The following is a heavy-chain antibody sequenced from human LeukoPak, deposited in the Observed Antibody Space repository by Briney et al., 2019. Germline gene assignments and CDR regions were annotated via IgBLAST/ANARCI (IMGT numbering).Heavy chain of an antibody. CDR1: GYTFTGYY. V-gene: IGHV1-2*02. J-gene: IGHJ5*02. D-gene: IGHD3-10*01. CDR3: ARCPGGYNWFDP. Sequence: ASVKVSCKASGYTFTGYYIHWVRLAPGQGLEWMGWINPNSGGTNYAQKFQGRVTLTRDTSISTAYMELNSLISDDTAVYYCARCPGGYNWFDPWGQGTLVTVSS. CDR2: INPNSGGT.